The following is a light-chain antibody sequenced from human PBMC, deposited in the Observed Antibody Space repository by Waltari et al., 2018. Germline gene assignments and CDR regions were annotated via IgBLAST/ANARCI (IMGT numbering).Light chain of an antibody. CDR3: NSYTTSSTWV. CDR2: EVR. V-gene: IGLV2-14*01. CDR1: SSDIGAYNY. J-gene: IGLJ3*02. Sequence: QSALTQPASVSGSPGQSITISCTGTSSDIGAYNYVSWYQHLPGKAPKLIISEVRRRPSGGSYRFSGSKSGNMASLTISGLQAEDEADYYCNSYTTSSTWVFGGGTKLTVL.